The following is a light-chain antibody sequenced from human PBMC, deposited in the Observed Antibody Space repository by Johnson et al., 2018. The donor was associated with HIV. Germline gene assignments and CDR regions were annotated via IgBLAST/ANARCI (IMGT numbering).Light chain of an antibody. Sequence: QSVLTQPPSVSAAPGQKVTISCSGSSSNIGNNYVSWYQQLPGTAPKLLIYDNNKRPSGIPDRFSGSKSGTSATLGITGLQTGDEADYYCGTWDTSRRTGFVGTGTKVTV. J-gene: IGLJ1*01. CDR1: SSNIGNNY. CDR3: GTWDTSRRTGF. CDR2: DNN. V-gene: IGLV1-51*01.